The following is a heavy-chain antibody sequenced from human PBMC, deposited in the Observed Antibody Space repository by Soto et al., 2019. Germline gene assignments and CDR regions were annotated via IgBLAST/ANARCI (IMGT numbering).Heavy chain of an antibody. D-gene: IGHD3-9*01. CDR2: ISGGGGGT. V-gene: IGHV3-23*01. Sequence: EVQLLESGGGLEQPGGSLRLSCAASGFTFSNYALNWVRHAPGKGLEWVSGISGGGGGTHYTDSVKGRFTISRDNTKNTVFLQKNSLRAEDTAVYFCTTGSHYDILTAYHAFAFWGPGTLVTVSS. J-gene: IGHJ4*02. CDR1: GFTFSNYA. CDR3: TTGSHYDILTAYHAFAF.